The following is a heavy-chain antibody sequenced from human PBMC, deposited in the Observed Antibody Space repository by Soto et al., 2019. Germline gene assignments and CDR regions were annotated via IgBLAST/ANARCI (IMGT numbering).Heavy chain of an antibody. CDR1: GGSISSHG. CDR2: IYYSGST. J-gene: IGHJ5*02. V-gene: IGHV4-59*11. D-gene: IGHD5-12*01. Sequence: SVTLCLPWTVAGGSISSHGCSCIRQNPGKGLEWIGYIYYSGSTNYNPSLKSRVTISVDTSKNQFSLKLSSVTAADTAVYYCARGYSGYDWDWFDPWGQGPLVT. CDR3: ARGYSGYDWDWFDP.